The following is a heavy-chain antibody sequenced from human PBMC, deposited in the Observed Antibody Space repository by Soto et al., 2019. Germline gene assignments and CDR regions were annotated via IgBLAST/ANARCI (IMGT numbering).Heavy chain of an antibody. V-gene: IGHV1-46*01. J-gene: IGHJ4*02. CDR1: GFSFSDYF. Sequence: GASVKVSCKASGFSFSDYFMHWVRQAPGQGLEWMGIINPSGDSRNYAQKFQGRVTITRDTSTSTVYMDLSSLRYEDTAVYYCGRDHYGFNSIDSWGQGTLVTVSS. CDR3: GRDHYGFNSIDS. CDR2: INPSGDSR. D-gene: IGHD4-17*01.